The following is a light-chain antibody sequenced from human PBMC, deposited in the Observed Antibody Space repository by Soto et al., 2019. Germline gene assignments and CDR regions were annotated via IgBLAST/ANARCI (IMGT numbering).Light chain of an antibody. CDR2: GNS. CDR3: QSYDSILSGLYV. J-gene: IGLJ1*01. V-gene: IGLV1-40*01. Sequence: QSVLTQPPSVSGAPGQRVTISCTGSSSNIGAGYDVHWYQQLPGTAPKLLIYGNSNRPSGVPDRFSGSKSGTSASLAITGLQADDEADYYFQSYDSILSGLYVCGTGTKVTVL. CDR1: SSNIGAGYD.